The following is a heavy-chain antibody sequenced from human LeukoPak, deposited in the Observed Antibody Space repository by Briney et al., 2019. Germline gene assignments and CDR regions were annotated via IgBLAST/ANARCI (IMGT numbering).Heavy chain of an antibody. J-gene: IGHJ5*02. D-gene: IGHD3-10*01. CDR3: ARDLIRDYYGSGISSIPGGFDP. V-gene: IGHV4-61*02. CDR1: GGSISSSSYY. CDR2: IYTSGST. Sequence: SETLSLTCTVSGGSISSSSYYWSWIRQPAGKGLEWIGRIYTSGSTNYNPSLKSRVTISVDTSENQFSLKLSSVTAADTAVYYCARDLIRDYYGSGISSIPGGFDPWGQGTLVTVSS.